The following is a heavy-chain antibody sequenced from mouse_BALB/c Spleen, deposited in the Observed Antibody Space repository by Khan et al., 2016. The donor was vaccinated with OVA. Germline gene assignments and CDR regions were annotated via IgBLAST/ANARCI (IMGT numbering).Heavy chain of an antibody. V-gene: IGHV3-2*02. J-gene: IGHJ3*01. CDR1: GYSITSDYA. D-gene: IGHD4-1*01. Sequence: EVKLEVSGPGLVKPSQSLSLTCTVTGYSITSDYAWNWIRQFPGNKLEWMGYIGYSGSTSYNPSLKSRISITRDTSKNQFFLQLNSVTTEDIATYYCARLGPGFAYWGQGTLVTVSA. CDR3: ARLGPGFAY. CDR2: IGYSGST.